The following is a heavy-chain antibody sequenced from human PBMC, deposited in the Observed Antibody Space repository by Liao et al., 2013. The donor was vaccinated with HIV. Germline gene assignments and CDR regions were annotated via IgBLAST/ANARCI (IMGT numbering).Heavy chain of an antibody. D-gene: IGHD5-12*01. V-gene: IGHV4-4*07. J-gene: IGHJ4*02. CDR2: VYATGST. Sequence: QVQLQASGPGLVKPSETLSLTCTVSAGSMAAYYWNWIRQPGGKGLEWIGRVYATGSTNYNPSLKSRLTISVDTSRNQFSLQLTSVTAADTAVYFCARVSGYDAGLDSWGQGTLVTVSS. CDR1: AGSMAAYY. CDR3: ARVSGYDAGLDS.